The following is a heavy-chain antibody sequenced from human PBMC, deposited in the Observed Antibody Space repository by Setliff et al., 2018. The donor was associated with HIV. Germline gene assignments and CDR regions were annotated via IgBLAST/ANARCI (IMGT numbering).Heavy chain of an antibody. CDR2: IYHSEST. J-gene: IGHJ3*02. D-gene: IGHD3-3*01. CDR3: ARVAWYYSFWSGLGDAFDI. Sequence: SETLSLTCAVSGYSISSGYYWGWIRQPPGKGLEWIGSIYHSESTYYNPSLKSRVTMSVDTSKNQFSLQLSSVTAADTAVYYCARVAWYYSFWSGLGDAFDIWGQGTMVTVS. V-gene: IGHV4-38-2*01. CDR1: GYSISSGYY.